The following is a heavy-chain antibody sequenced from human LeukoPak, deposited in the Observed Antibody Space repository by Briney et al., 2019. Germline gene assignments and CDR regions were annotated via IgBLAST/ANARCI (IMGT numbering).Heavy chain of an antibody. CDR1: GFTFGDYA. CDR2: IKEDGSEK. D-gene: IGHD6-13*01. J-gene: IGHJ4*02. CDR3: AREIGSAARGR. V-gene: IGHV3-7*05. Sequence: GGSLRLSCTASGFTFGDYAMSWVRQAPGKGLEWVANIKEDGSEKYYVDSVKGRFTISRDNAKNSVYLQMNSLRAEDMAVYYCAREIGSAARGRWGQGTLVTVSS.